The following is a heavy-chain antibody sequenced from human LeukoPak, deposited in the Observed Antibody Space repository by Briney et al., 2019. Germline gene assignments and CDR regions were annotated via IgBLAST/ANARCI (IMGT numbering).Heavy chain of an antibody. J-gene: IGHJ4*02. D-gene: IGHD5-24*01. CDR2: IYYSGST. V-gene: IGHV4-39*01. Sequence: PSETLSLTCTVSGGSISSSSYYWGWIRQPPGKGLEWIGSIYYSGSTYYNPSLKSRVTISVDTSKNQFSLKLSSVTAADTAVYYCARHWEMATILGHGDYWGQGTLVTVSS. CDR1: GGSISSSSYY. CDR3: ARHWEMATILGHGDY.